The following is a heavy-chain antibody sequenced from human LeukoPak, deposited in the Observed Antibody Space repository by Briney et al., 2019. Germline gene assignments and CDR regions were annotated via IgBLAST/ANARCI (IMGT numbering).Heavy chain of an antibody. J-gene: IGHJ4*02. CDR1: GFTFSSYA. V-gene: IGHV3-23*01. D-gene: IGHD6-19*01. CDR3: AKDPIAVAATDEYFDY. Sequence: GGSLRLSCAASGFTFSSYAMSWVRQAPVKELEWVSAISGSGGSTYYADSVKGRFTISRDNSKNTLYLQMNSLRAEDTAVYYCAKDPIAVAATDEYFDYWGQGTLVTVSS. CDR2: ISGSGGST.